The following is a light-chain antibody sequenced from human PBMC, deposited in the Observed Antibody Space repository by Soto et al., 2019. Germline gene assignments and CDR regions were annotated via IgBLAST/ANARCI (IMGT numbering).Light chain of an antibody. CDR3: QQYNSYSVT. J-gene: IGKJ1*01. CDR1: QSISSR. V-gene: IGKV1-5*01. Sequence: DIQMTQSPSTLSASVGDRVTITCRASQSISSRLAWYQQKPGKAPKFLVYDASNLESGVPSRFSGSGSGTEFTLTISSLQPDDFATYYCQQYNSYSVTFGQGTKAEIQ. CDR2: DAS.